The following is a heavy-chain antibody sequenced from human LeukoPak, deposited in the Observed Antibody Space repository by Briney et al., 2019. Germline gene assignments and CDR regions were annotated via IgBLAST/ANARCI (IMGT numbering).Heavy chain of an antibody. CDR2: INSEGRST. D-gene: IGHD3-22*01. J-gene: IGHJ3*02. CDR3: AKTYYYDSSGYYYENAFDI. V-gene: IGHV3-74*01. CDR1: GFTFSSYW. Sequence: VQPGGSLRLSCAASGFTFSSYWMHWVRQAPGKGLVWVSRINSEGRSTSYADSVKGRFTISRDNAKNTLYLQMNSLRAEDTAVYYCAKTYYYDSSGYYYENAFDIWGQGTMVTVSS.